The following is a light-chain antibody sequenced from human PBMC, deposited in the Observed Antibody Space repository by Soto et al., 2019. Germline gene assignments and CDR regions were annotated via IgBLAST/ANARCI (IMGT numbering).Light chain of an antibody. CDR1: QSVSSN. V-gene: IGKV3-20*01. CDR2: GAS. J-gene: IGKJ5*01. CDR3: QQYGTSPRT. Sequence: IVMTQSPATLSVSPGERAPLSCRASQSVSSNLAWYQQKPGQAPRLFIYGASSRATGIPDRFSGSGSGTDFTLTISRLEPEDFAVYICQQYGTSPRTFGQGTRLEIK.